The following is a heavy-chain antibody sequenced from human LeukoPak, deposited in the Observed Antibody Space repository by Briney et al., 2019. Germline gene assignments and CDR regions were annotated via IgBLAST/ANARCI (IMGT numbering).Heavy chain of an antibody. V-gene: IGHV3-74*01. J-gene: IGHJ4*02. CDR1: GFTFSSNW. CDR2: INPSGSFT. CDR3: ARDMIRGVVNN. D-gene: IGHD3-10*01. Sequence: GGSLRLSCAASGFTFSSNWMHWVRQVPGKGLVWVSLINPSGSFTTYADSVKGRFTISRDNAKNRLYMQMNSLRVEDAAVYYCARDMIRGVVNNWGQGALVTVSS.